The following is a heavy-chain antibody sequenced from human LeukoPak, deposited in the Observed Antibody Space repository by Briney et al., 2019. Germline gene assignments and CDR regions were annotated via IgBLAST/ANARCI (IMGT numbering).Heavy chain of an antibody. J-gene: IGHJ4*02. CDR1: GFTFSSYA. CDR3: ARDRGTWDYYDSSGYHYDTLGY. CDR2: ISYDGSNK. V-gene: IGHV3-30*04. Sequence: GGSLRLSCAASGFTFSSYAMHWVRQAPGKGLEWVAVISYDGSNKYYADSVKGRFTISRDNSKNTLYLQMNSLRAEDTAVYYCARDRGTWDYYDSSGYHYDTLGYWGQGTLVTVSS. D-gene: IGHD3-22*01.